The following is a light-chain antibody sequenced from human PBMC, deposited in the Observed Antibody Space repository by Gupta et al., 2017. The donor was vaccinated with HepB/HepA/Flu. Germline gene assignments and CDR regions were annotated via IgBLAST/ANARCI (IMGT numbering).Light chain of an antibody. J-gene: IGKJ4*01. CDR1: QSGLSSSNNKNY. CDR3: QQNDSTPLT. CDR2: WAS. V-gene: IGKV4-1*01. Sequence: DIVMTQSPDSLPVSLGERATINCKSSQSGLSSSNNKNYLAWYQQKPGQPPKLLIYWASTRESGVPDRFSGSGSGTDFTLTISSRQAEDVAVYYCQQNDSTPLTFGRGTKVEIK.